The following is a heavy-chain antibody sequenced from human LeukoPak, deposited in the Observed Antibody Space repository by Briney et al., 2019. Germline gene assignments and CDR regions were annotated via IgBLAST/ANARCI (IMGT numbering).Heavy chain of an antibody. CDR3: ARDDWGYYDSSGSQSNDY. J-gene: IGHJ4*02. CDR2: IWYDGSNK. V-gene: IGHV3-33*01. CDR1: GFTFSSYG. D-gene: IGHD3-22*01. Sequence: GGSLRLSCAASGFTFSSYGMHWVRQAPGKGLEWVAVIWYDGSNKYYADSAKGRFTISRDNSKNTLYLQMNSLRAEDTAVYYCARDDWGYYDSSGSQSNDYWGQGTLVTVSS.